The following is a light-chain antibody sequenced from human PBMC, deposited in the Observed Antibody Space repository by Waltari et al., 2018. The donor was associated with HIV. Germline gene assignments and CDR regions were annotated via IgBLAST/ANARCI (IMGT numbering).Light chain of an antibody. CDR1: QDIRKN. CDR3: VQYEDWPPFT. V-gene: IGKV3D-15*01. J-gene: IGKJ4*01. Sequence: MTQSPATLSVSAGGGATLSCRASQDIRKNLAWYQQRPGRSPRLLLYGASTRASGISSRFNGTGSGTDFTLTINNLHSEDFAIYYCVQYEDWPPFTFGGGTKV. CDR2: GAS.